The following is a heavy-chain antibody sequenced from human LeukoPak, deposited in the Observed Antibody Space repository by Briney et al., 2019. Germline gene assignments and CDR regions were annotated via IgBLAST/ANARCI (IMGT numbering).Heavy chain of an antibody. Sequence: GGSLRLSCAASGFTFSSYAMGWVRQAPGKGLEWVSAISGSGGSTYYADSVKGRFTISRDNSKNTLYLQMNSLRAEDTAVYYCAKVLWLVRYYFDYWGQGTLVTVSS. D-gene: IGHD6-19*01. CDR3: AKVLWLVRYYFDY. V-gene: IGHV3-23*01. CDR1: GFTFSSYA. CDR2: ISGSGGST. J-gene: IGHJ4*02.